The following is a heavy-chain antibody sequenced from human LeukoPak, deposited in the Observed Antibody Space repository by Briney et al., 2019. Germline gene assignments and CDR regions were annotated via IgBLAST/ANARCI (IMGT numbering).Heavy chain of an antibody. D-gene: IGHD6-13*01. J-gene: IGHJ4*02. CDR1: GGSISSGFYY. CDR3: ARHKRLAAAHYFDY. V-gene: IGHV4-61*02. CDR2: IYTSGST. Sequence: SETLSLTCTVSGGSISSGFYYWSWIRQPAGKGLEWIGRIYTSGSTNYNPSLKSRISISVDTSKNQFSLKLTSVTAADTAVYYCARHKRLAAAHYFDYWGQGTLVTVSS.